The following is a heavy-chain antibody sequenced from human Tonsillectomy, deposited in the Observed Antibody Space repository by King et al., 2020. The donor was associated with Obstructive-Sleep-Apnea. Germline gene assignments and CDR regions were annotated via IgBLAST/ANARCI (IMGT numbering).Heavy chain of an antibody. CDR1: GFTFSGYG. CDR2: IKQDGSEK. J-gene: IGHJ3*01. CDR3: ARGTTLDF. Sequence: VKRVESGGGLVQSGGSLRLSCAASGFTFSGYGMSWVRQAPGKGLEWVANIKQDGSEKHSVDSVKGRFTISRDNAENSLFLQMNSLRDEDTAVYYCARGTTLDFWGQGTMVTVSS. V-gene: IGHV3-7*03. D-gene: IGHD4-17*01.